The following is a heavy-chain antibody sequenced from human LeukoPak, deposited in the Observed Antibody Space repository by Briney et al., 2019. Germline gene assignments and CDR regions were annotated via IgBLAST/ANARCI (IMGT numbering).Heavy chain of an antibody. J-gene: IGHJ6*02. Sequence: PSETLSLTCTVSGGSISSYYWSWIRQPPGKGLEWIGYIYYSGSTNYNPSLKSRVTISVDTSKNQFSLKLSSVTAADTAVYYCARGYGSGGLRYYYYYGMDVWGQGTTVTVSS. V-gene: IGHV4-59*12. CDR2: IYYSGST. D-gene: IGHD3-10*01. CDR3: ARGYGSGGLRYYYYYGMDV. CDR1: GGSISSYY.